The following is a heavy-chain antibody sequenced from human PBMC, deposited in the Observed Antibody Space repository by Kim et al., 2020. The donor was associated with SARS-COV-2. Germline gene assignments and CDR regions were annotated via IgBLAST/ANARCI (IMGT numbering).Heavy chain of an antibody. CDR1: GYTFTSYA. CDR3: ARDTYGDYNVRRLSYGMDV. J-gene: IGHJ6*02. CDR2: INTNTGNP. D-gene: IGHD4-17*01. Sequence: ASVKVSCNASGYTFTSYAMNWVRQAPGQGLEWMGWINTNTGNPTYAQGFTGRFVFSLDTSVSTAYLQISSLKAEDTAVYYCARDTYGDYNVRRLSYGMDVWGQGTTVTVSS. V-gene: IGHV7-4-1*02.